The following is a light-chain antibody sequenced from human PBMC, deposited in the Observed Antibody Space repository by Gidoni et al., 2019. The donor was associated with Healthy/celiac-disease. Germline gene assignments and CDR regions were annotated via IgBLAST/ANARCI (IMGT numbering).Light chain of an antibody. V-gene: IGLV3-27*01. CDR1: VLAKKY. CDR2: KDS. J-gene: IGLJ3*02. CDR3: YSAADNNLV. Sequence: QTARITCSGDVLAKKYARWFQQKPGQAPVLVIYKDSARPSGIPERFSGSSSGTTVTLTISGAQVEDEADYYCYSAADNNLVFGGGTKLTVL.